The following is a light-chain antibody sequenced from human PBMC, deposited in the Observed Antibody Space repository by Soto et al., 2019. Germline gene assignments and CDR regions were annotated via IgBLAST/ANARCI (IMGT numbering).Light chain of an antibody. J-gene: IGKJ1*01. CDR1: HIVSNNY. CDR3: QQYSSLWT. CDR2: GAS. Sequence: IVLTQSPVTLSFAPCERATLSCSTIHIVSNNYLAWYQQKPGQAPRLLIYGASSRATGIPDRFSGSGSGTDFTLSISRLEPEDFAVYYCQQYSSLWTFGQGTKVDIK. V-gene: IGKV3-20*01.